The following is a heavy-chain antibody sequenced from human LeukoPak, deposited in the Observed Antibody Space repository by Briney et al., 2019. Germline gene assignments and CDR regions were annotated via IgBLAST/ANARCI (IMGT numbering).Heavy chain of an antibody. CDR3: ARSPWGIAAAGH. CDR2: ISYSGST. Sequence: PSETLSLTCTVSGGSVSSGSYFWSCIRQPPGKGLEWIGYISYSGSTNYNPSLKSRVTISVDTSKNQFSLKLSSVTAADTAVFYCARSPWGIAAAGHWGQGTLVTVFS. J-gene: IGHJ4*02. D-gene: IGHD6-13*01. CDR1: GGSVSSGSYF. V-gene: IGHV4-61*01.